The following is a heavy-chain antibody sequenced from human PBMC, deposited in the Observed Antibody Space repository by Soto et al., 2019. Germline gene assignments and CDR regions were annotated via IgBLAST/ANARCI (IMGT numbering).Heavy chain of an antibody. CDR1: GGSISSGGYY. V-gene: IGHV4-31*03. CDR3: ARDLAHYYYYYGMDV. J-gene: IGHJ6*02. CDR2: IYYSGST. Sequence: SETLSLTCTVSGGSISSGGYYWSWIRQHPGKGLEWIGYIYYSGSTYYNPSLKSRVTISVDTSKNQFSLKLSSVTAADTAVYYCARDLAHYYYYYGMDVWGQGTTVTVSS. D-gene: IGHD5-12*01.